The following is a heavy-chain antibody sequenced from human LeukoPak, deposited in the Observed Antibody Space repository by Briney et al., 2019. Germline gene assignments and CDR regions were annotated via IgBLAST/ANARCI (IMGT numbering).Heavy chain of an antibody. D-gene: IGHD6-6*01. CDR3: ARQALDPASIAAPDWFDP. V-gene: IGHV4-39*01. CDR1: GGSISSSSYY. J-gene: IGHJ5*02. CDR2: IYYSGST. Sequence: SETLSLTCTVSGGSISSSSYYWGWIRQPPGKGLEWIGSIYYSGSTYYNPSLKSRVTISVDTSKNQFSLKLSSVTAADTAVYYCARQALDPASIAAPDWFDPWAREPWSPSPQ.